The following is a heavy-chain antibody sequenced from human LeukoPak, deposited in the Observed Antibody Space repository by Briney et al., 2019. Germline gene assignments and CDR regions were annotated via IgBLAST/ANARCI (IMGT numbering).Heavy chain of an antibody. Sequence: PGGSLRLSCAASGFTFSSYAMSWVRQAQGKGLEWVSAISGSGGSTYYADSVKGRFTISRDNSKNTLYLQMNSLRAEDTAVYYCAKRQALIAAAGTYFQHWGQGTLVTVSS. D-gene: IGHD6-13*01. CDR3: AKRQALIAAAGTYFQH. CDR1: GFTFSSYA. J-gene: IGHJ1*01. V-gene: IGHV3-23*01. CDR2: ISGSGGST.